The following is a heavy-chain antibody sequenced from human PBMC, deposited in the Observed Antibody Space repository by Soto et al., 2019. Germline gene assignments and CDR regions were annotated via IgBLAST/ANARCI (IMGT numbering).Heavy chain of an antibody. J-gene: IGHJ4*02. CDR2: ISYSGNT. D-gene: IGHD3-3*01. CDR3: ARILAHIFDS. Sequence: LSLTCKVSGGSISTGAGGKYWSWIRQHPGKGLEWIGYISYSGNTYYNPSLKSRVTISVDTSKNQFSLELSSVTAADTAIYYCARILAHIFDSWGQGSLVTVSS. V-gene: IGHV4-31*03. CDR1: GGSISTGAGGKY.